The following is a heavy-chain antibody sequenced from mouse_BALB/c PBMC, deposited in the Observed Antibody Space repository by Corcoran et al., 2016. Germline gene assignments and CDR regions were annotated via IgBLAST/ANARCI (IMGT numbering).Heavy chain of an antibody. V-gene: IGHV1-9*01. D-gene: IGHD2-4*01. CDR1: GYTFSRHW. CDR2: ILPGSGST. J-gene: IGHJ4*01. Sequence: QVQLQQSAADLLMPGAFVKISCKATGYTFSRHWIEWVKQRQEHGLEWLGEILPGSGSTNYNEKFEGKATFTADTSSNTAYMQLSSLTSADSAVYYCASYYDYDYVMDYWGQGASVIVSS. CDR3: ASYYDYDYVMDY.